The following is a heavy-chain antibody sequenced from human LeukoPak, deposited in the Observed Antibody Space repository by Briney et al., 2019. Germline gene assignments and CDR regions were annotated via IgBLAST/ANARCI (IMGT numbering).Heavy chain of an antibody. D-gene: IGHD6-19*01. CDR2: INPDESEK. CDR3: ARFRTVAGNPLDY. J-gene: IGHJ4*02. V-gene: IGHV3-7*03. Sequence: GGSLRLSCAASGFTLSNYWMSWVRQAPGRGLEWVANINPDESEKYYEDSVEGRFTISRDNADNSLYLHMSTLRAEDTAVYYCARFRTVAGNPLDYWGQGTLVTVSS. CDR1: GFTLSNYW.